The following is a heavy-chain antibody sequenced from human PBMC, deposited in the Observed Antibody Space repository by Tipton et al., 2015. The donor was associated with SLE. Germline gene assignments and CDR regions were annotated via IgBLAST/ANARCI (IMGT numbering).Heavy chain of an antibody. CDR2: INHSGST. D-gene: IGHD5-18*01. CDR1: GGSFSGYY. J-gene: IGHJ4*02. Sequence: LRLSCAVYGGSFSGYYWSWIRQPPGKGLEWIGEINHSGSTNYNPSLKSRVTISVDTSKNQFSLKLSSVTAADTAVYYCARRFYVDTAMVDYWGQGTLVTVSS. V-gene: IGHV4-34*01. CDR3: ARRFYVDTAMVDY.